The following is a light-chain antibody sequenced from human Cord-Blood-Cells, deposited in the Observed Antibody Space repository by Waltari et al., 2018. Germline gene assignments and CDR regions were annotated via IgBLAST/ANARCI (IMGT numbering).Light chain of an antibody. CDR3: QQYNNWPPYT. Sequence: EIVMTQSPATLSVSPGERATISCRASQSVSSNLAWYQQKPGQAPRLLIYGASTRATGIPARFSGSGYGTEFTLTISSLQSEDFAVYYCQQYNNWPPYTFGQGTKLEIK. CDR1: QSVSSN. CDR2: GAS. J-gene: IGKJ2*01. V-gene: IGKV3-15*01.